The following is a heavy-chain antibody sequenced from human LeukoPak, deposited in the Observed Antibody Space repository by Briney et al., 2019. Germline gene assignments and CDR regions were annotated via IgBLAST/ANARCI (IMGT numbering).Heavy chain of an antibody. D-gene: IGHD3-22*01. CDR3: ARVSHYYDSSGYYYVRAFDI. J-gene: IGHJ3*02. Sequence: PSETLSLTCTVSGGSLNPYYWSWIRQPAGKGLEWIGRISTSGSTNYNPSLKSRVTMLVDTSNNQFSLKLSSVTAADTAVYYCARVSHYYDSSGYYYVRAFDIWGQGTMVTVSS. V-gene: IGHV4-4*07. CDR2: ISTSGST. CDR1: GGSLNPYY.